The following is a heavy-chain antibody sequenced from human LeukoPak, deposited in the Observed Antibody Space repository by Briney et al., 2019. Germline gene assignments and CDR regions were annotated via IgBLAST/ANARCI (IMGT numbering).Heavy chain of an antibody. J-gene: IGHJ4*02. CDR1: GFTFSSYW. CDR2: INSDGNIT. D-gene: IGHD6-19*01. Sequence: GGSLRLSCAASGFTFSSYWMHWVRQAPGKGLMWVSRINSDGNITNYADSMKGRFTISRDNAKNTLSLQMNSLRAEDTAVYYCAKGGYSSGSNDYWGQGTLVTVSS. V-gene: IGHV3-74*01. CDR3: AKGGYSSGSNDY.